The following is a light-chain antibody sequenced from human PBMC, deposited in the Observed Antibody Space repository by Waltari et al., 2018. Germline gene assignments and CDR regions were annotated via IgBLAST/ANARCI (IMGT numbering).Light chain of an antibody. CDR2: GAS. V-gene: IGKV3-15*01. CDR1: QSVSTN. J-gene: IGKJ4*01. CDR3: QHYNEHPLT. Sequence: EIVMTQSPATLSVSPGKRSTLSCRASQSVSTNLAWYQQKPGQAPRLLIFGASTRVTGIPARFSGSGSGTDFTLAISGLQSEDFALYYCQHYNEHPLTFGGGTKVEIK.